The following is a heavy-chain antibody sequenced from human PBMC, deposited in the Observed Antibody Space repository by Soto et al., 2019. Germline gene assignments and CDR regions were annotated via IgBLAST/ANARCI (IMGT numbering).Heavy chain of an antibody. CDR3: ARTVAGTAHFDY. Sequence: SETLSLTCAVSSGSISSSNWWSWVRQPPGKGLKWIGEIYHSGSTNYNPSLKSRVTISVDKSKNQFSLKLSSVTAADTAVYYCARTVAGTAHFDYWGQGTLVTVSS. CDR1: SGSISSSNW. V-gene: IGHV4-4*02. J-gene: IGHJ4*02. CDR2: IYHSGST. D-gene: IGHD6-19*01.